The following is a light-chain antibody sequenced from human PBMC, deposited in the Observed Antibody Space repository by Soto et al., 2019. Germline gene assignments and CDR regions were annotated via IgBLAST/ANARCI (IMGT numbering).Light chain of an antibody. Sequence: DIQMTQSPSTLSASVGDRVTITCRASQSISSWLACYQQKPGKAPKLLIYKASSLQSGVPSSFSGRGSGTKINLNLSSLQPDDFSNFYCQPYDSYWTFGQGTKV. CDR3: QPYDSYWT. J-gene: IGKJ1*01. CDR1: QSISSW. V-gene: IGKV1-5*03. CDR2: KAS.